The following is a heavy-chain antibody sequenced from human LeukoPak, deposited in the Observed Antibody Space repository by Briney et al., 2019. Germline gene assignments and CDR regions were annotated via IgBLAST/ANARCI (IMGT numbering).Heavy chain of an antibody. CDR1: GGSISSSSYY. D-gene: IGHD2-15*01. Sequence: SETLSLTCTVSGGSISSSSYYWGWIRQPPGKGLEWIGSIYYSGSTYYNPSLKSRVTISVDTSKNQFSLKLSSVTAADTAVYYCARGLGYCSGGSCYAYWGQGTLVTVSS. CDR2: IYYSGST. J-gene: IGHJ4*02. CDR3: ARGLGYCSGGSCYAY. V-gene: IGHV4-39*07.